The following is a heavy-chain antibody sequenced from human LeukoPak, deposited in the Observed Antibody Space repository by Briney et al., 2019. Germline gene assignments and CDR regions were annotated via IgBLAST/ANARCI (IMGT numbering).Heavy chain of an antibody. CDR3: AKSSSSLVAYYYYMDV. Sequence: GGSLRLSCAASGFAFNSYAMHWVRQAPGKGPEWVAVIWYDGSSKYYAESVKGRFTISGDNSKNTLYLLMDSLRAEDTALYYCAKSSSSLVAYYYYMDVWGKGTTVTVSS. V-gene: IGHV3-33*06. J-gene: IGHJ6*03. CDR1: GFAFNSYA. CDR2: IWYDGSSK.